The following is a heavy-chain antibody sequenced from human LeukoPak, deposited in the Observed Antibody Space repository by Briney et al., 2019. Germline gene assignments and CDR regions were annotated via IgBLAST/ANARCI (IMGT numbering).Heavy chain of an antibody. CDR2: IGGRSAAI. CDR3: ARARAAHPYYFDY. V-gene: IGHV3-48*04. D-gene: IGHD6-6*01. CDR1: GFTFSTNS. Sequence: GGSLRLSCRASGFTFSTNSMNWVRQAPGKGLEWVSYIGGRSAAIYYADSVKGRFTISIDNAKNSLYLQMNSLRAEDTAVYYCARARAAHPYYFDYWGRGTLVAVSS. J-gene: IGHJ4*02.